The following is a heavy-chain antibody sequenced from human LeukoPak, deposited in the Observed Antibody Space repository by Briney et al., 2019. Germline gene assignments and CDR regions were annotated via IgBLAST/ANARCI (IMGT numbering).Heavy chain of an antibody. J-gene: IGHJ4*02. D-gene: IGHD1-26*01. CDR2: IYYSGST. Sequence: PSETLSLTCAVYGGSFSGYYWSWIRQPPGKGLEWIGYIYYSGSTNYNPSLKSRVTISVDTSKNQFSLKLSSVTAADTAVYYCARASTPHYGGSYYGYFDYWGQGTLVTVSS. CDR1: GGSFSGYY. CDR3: ARASTPHYGGSYYGYFDY. V-gene: IGHV4-59*08.